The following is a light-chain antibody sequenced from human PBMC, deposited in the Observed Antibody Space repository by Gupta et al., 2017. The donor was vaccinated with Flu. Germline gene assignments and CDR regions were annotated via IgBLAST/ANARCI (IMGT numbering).Light chain of an antibody. CDR3: GHWDARLHGLL. J-gene: IGLJ2*01. CDR1: ISNIGSNA. CDR2: SKN. Sequence: QSVLTQPPSTSGTPLHRVTISCSGSISNIGSNAVNWYQQLPGTAHKRLIVSKNQRPSGVNDRFSCYKTGNYASPPTSGLQSEDEADDCWGHWDARLHGLLFGGGTKLTVL. V-gene: IGLV1-44*01.